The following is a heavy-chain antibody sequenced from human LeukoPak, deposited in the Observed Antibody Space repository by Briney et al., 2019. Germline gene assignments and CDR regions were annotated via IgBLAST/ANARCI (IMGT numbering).Heavy chain of an antibody. Sequence: PGGSLTHSCAATGFSLSGNLLNWVRQAPGKGLEWVSIIYRGGSTYYADSVKGRFTISRDTSKNTLYLQMNSLRAEDTAVYYCARDLAYWGQGTLVTVSS. CDR3: ARDLAY. J-gene: IGHJ4*02. CDR2: IYRGGST. V-gene: IGHV3-53*01. CDR1: GFSLSGNL.